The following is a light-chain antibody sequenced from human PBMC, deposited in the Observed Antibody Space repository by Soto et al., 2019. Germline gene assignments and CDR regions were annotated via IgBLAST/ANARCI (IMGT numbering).Light chain of an antibody. V-gene: IGKV3-20*01. CDR1: QSLSSRY. J-gene: IGKJ1*01. CDR3: QQYGSSPKT. CDR2: GAA. Sequence: EIALTQSPGNLCLFPGERGTLXCRASQSLSSRYLAWYQQQPRQAPRLLTYGAASRAHGSPDRFSGSGSVTDFTRTISRLEPEDFAVYYGQQYGSSPKTFGQGTKVDI.